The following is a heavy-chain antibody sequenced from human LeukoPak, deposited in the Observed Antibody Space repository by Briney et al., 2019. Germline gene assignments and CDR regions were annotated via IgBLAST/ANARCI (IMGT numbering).Heavy chain of an antibody. CDR2: INPNSGGT. V-gene: IGHV1-2*02. CDR1: GYTFTGYY. J-gene: IGHJ3*02. D-gene: IGHD6-13*01. CDR3: AKGLGRIAAAVGAFDI. Sequence: ASVKVSCKASGYTFTGYYMHWVRQAPGQGLEWMGWINPNSGGTNYAQKFQGRVTMTRDTSISTAYMELSRLRSDDTALYYCAKGLGRIAAAVGAFDIWGQGTMVTVSS.